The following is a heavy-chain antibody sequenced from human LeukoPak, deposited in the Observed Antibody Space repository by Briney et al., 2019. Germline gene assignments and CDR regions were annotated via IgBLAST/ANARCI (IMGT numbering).Heavy chain of an antibody. Sequence: PGRSLRLSCAASGFTFSSYDMHWVRQAPGKGLEWVAIISYDGGNKYYADSVKGRFTISRDNSKNTLYLQMNSLRAEDTAVYYCAKDYGGDFWSGSIVWGQGTLVTVSS. D-gene: IGHD3-3*01. J-gene: IGHJ4*02. CDR1: GFTFSSYD. CDR3: AKDYGGDFWSGSIV. CDR2: ISYDGGNK. V-gene: IGHV3-30*18.